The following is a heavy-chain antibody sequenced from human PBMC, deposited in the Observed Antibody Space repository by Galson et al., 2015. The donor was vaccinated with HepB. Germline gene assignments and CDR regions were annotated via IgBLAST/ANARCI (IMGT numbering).Heavy chain of an antibody. J-gene: IGHJ3*02. V-gene: IGHV4-59*11. CDR1: GDSLTNHY. CDR2: VHYMGNT. Sequence: LSLTCSVSGDSLTNHYWAWIRPPPGRGLAWIGYVHYMGNTNYNPSLKNRVTMSVDTSKNQFSLRLNSVTAADAAVYYCARRPVGVGAFDIWGQGTVVTVSS. D-gene: IGHD3-16*01. CDR3: ARRPVGVGAFDI.